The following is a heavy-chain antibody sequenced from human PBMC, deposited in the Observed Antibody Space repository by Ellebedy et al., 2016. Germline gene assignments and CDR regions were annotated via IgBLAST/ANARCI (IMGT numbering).Heavy chain of an antibody. CDR3: TTDPRVGYP. Sequence: GESLKISXAASGLTFSAAYMTWIRQAPGKGPEWLAYIDGSGSIIGYADSVKGRVIISRDNTKETLFLQMNSLRADDTALYYCTTDPRVGYPWGQGTLVSVSS. V-gene: IGHV3-11*01. CDR2: IDGSGSII. CDR1: GLTFSAAY. J-gene: IGHJ5*02. D-gene: IGHD2-15*01.